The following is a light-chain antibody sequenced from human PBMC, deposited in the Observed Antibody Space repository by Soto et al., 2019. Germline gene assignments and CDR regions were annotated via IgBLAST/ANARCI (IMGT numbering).Light chain of an antibody. Sequence: EIVLTQSPGTLFLSPGERATLSCRASESVSSSRVAWYQQKPAQAPRLLIYGASSRATGIPDRFSGSGSGTDFTLTISRLEPEDFAVYYCHHYGSSPTFGQGTKLVIK. CDR3: HHYGSSPT. V-gene: IGKV3-20*01. CDR1: ESVSSSR. J-gene: IGKJ2*01. CDR2: GAS.